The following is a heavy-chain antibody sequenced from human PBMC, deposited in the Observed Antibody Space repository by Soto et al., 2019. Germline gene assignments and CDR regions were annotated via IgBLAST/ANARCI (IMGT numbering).Heavy chain of an antibody. J-gene: IGHJ4*02. CDR2: IKTTTDGGTT. CDR1: GFTFSNAW. D-gene: IGHD3-16*01. V-gene: IGHV3-15*01. Sequence: PGGSLRLSCAASGFTFSNAWLSWVRQAPGKGLEWVGHIKTTTDGGTTDYAAPVKGRFTISRDDSQNTLYLQMDSLNTEDTAVYFCTTEIHDYRYFDYWGQGTLVTVSS. CDR3: TTEIHDYRYFDY.